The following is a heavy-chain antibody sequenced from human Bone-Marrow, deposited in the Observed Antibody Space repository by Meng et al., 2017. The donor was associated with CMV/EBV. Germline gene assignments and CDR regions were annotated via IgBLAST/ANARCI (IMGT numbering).Heavy chain of an antibody. D-gene: IGHD2-15*01. V-gene: IGHV3-33*01. CDR3: ARVPRSPSGDYGMDV. Sequence: GESLKISCAASGFTFSSYAMHWVRQAPGKGLEWVAVIWYDGRNKYYADSVKGRFTISRDNSKSTLYLQMNSMSAEDTAVYYCARVPRSPSGDYGMDVWGQGNTVNVAS. CDR1: GFTFSSYA. CDR2: IWYDGRNK. J-gene: IGHJ6*01.